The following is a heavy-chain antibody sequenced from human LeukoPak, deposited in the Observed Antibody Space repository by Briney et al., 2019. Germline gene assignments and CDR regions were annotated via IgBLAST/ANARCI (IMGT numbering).Heavy chain of an antibody. J-gene: IGHJ6*02. Sequence: PGGSLRLSCAASGFTFSSYAMSWVRQAPGKGPEWVSTIGGVDSIYYADSVKGRFTISRDNSKSTLYLQMNSLRAEDTAVYYCARDCRPYCASSSYYHMDVWGQGTTVTVSS. CDR1: GFTFSSYA. D-gene: IGHD2-21*02. CDR2: IGGVDSI. CDR3: ARDCRPYCASSSYYHMDV. V-gene: IGHV3-23*01.